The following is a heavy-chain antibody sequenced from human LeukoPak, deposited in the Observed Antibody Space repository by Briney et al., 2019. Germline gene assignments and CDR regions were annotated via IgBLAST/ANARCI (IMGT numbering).Heavy chain of an antibody. CDR2: IWYDGTNK. CDR3: ARGGTYYDFWSGYSYYYGMDV. J-gene: IGHJ6*02. D-gene: IGHD3-3*01. CDR1: GFTFSSYG. Sequence: PGGSLRLSCAPSGFTFSSYGMHWVRQAPGKGLEWVAVIWYDGTNKYYADSVKGRFTISRDNSKNTLYLQMNSLRAEDTAVYYCARGGTYYDFWSGYSYYYGMDVWGQGTTVSVSS. V-gene: IGHV3-33*01.